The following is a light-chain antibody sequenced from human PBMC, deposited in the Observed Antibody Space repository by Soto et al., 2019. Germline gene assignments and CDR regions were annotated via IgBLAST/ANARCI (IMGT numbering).Light chain of an antibody. J-gene: IGKJ5*01. CDR1: QSVSSSY. Sequence: EIVLTQSPGTLSLSPGERATLSCRTSQSVSSSYLAWYQQRPGQAPRLLIYGASGRATGIPDRFSGSGAGTDFTLTISSLEPEDFAVYYCQQRSNSITFGQGTRLEI. CDR2: GAS. V-gene: IGKV3D-20*02. CDR3: QQRSNSIT.